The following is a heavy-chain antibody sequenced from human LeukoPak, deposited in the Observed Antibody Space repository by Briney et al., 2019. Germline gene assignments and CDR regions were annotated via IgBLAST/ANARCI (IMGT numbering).Heavy chain of an antibody. J-gene: IGHJ4*02. V-gene: IGHV4-39*07. CDR2: IYYSGST. D-gene: IGHD6-19*01. Sequence: GSLRLSCAASGFTFSSYWMSWIRQPPGKGLEWIGSIYYSGSTYYNPSLKSRVTISVDTSKNQFSLKLSSVTAADTAVYYCASQDSSGWYIGGFDYWGQGTLVTVSS. CDR3: ASQDSSGWYIGGFDY. CDR1: GFTFSSYW.